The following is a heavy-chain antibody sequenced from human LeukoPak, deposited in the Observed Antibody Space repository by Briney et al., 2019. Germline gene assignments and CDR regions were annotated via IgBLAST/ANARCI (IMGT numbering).Heavy chain of an antibody. V-gene: IGHV3-11*01. D-gene: IGHD4-23*01. CDR2: ISSSGSTI. J-gene: IGHJ4*02. Sequence: PGGSLRLSFAASGFTFSDYYRSWIRQAQGKGLKWVSYISSSGSTIYYADSVKGRFTISRDNAKNSLYLQMNSLRAEDTAVYYCARRSARSDYGGNSDYWGQGTLVTVSS. CDR3: ARRSARSDYGGNSDY. CDR1: GFTFSDYY.